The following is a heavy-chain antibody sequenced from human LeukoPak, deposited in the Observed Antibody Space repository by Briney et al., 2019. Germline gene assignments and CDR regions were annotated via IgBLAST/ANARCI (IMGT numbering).Heavy chain of an antibody. CDR3: AKGGPFSIAAARVYYFDY. CDR1: DYTFTSYG. Sequence: ASVKVSCKASDYTFTSYGISWVRQAPGQGLEWMGWISPYSDNTNYAQNLQGRVTMTTDTSTSTAYMELRSLTSDDTAMYYCAKGGPFSIAAARVYYFDYWGQGTLVTVSS. CDR2: ISPYSDNT. J-gene: IGHJ4*02. V-gene: IGHV1-18*01. D-gene: IGHD6-13*01.